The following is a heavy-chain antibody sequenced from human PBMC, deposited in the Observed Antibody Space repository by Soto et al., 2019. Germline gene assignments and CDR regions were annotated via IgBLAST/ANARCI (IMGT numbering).Heavy chain of an antibody. J-gene: IGHJ6*02. CDR2: IYHTGST. D-gene: IGHD3-3*01. Sequence: LQLQESGPGLLKPSETLSLTGTVSGGSVSSESHHWSWIRQTPGKGPGWIGYIYHTGSTNYTPSLKGRVTMSVDTSRDQVSLRLRSVTRADTAVYYCARDQYDFRSGSYYYAMEVWGQGTKVPVSS. CDR3: ARDQYDFRSGSYYYAMEV. CDR1: GGSVSSESHH. V-gene: IGHV4-61*01.